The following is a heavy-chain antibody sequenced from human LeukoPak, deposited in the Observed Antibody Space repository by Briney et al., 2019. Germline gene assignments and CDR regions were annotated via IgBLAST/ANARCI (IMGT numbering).Heavy chain of an antibody. Sequence: GGSLRLSCAASGFTFSSYAMSWVRQAPGKGLEWVSAISGSGGSTYYADSVKGRFSISRDNSKNTLYLQMDSLRGEDTAVYYCAKDFRIGYSAHFDYWGQGALVTVSS. CDR3: AKDFRIGYSAHFDY. V-gene: IGHV3-23*01. J-gene: IGHJ4*02. CDR2: ISGSGGST. CDR1: GFTFSSYA. D-gene: IGHD2-21*01.